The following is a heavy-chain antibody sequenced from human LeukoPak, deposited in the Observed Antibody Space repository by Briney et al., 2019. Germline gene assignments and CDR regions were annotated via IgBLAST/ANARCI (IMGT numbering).Heavy chain of an antibody. Sequence: PGGSLRLSCAASGFTFSSYAMSWVRQAPGKGLEWVSVISGSGGSTYYADSVKGRFTISRDNSKNTLYLQMNSLRAEDTAVYYCAKSIDYDFWSGYYFPDYWGQGTLVTVSS. CDR2: ISGSGGST. V-gene: IGHV3-23*01. J-gene: IGHJ4*02. CDR3: AKSIDYDFWSGYYFPDY. D-gene: IGHD3-3*01. CDR1: GFTFSSYA.